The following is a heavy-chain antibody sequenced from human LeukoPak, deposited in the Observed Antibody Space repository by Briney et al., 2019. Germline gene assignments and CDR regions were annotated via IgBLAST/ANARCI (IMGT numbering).Heavy chain of an antibody. Sequence: ASVKVSCKASGYTFTAYYMHWVRQAPGQGLEWMGWINPNSGGTNYAQKFQGRVTMTRDTSISTAYMELSRLRSDDTAVYYCARDYYNSSGFGAFDIWGQGTMVTVSS. J-gene: IGHJ3*02. CDR2: INPNSGGT. D-gene: IGHD3-22*01. V-gene: IGHV1-2*02. CDR3: ARDYYNSSGFGAFDI. CDR1: GYTFTAYY.